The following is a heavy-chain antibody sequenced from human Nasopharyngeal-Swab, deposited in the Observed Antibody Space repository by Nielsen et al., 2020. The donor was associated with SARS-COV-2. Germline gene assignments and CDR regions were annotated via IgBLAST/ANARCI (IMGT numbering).Heavy chain of an antibody. V-gene: IGHV1-8*01. Sequence: ASVKVSCKASGYTFTSYDIHWVRQATGQGLEWMGWMNPNSGNTGYAQKFQGRVTMTRNTSISTAYMELSSLRSEDTAVYYCARDRGLAEPSLGDYWGQGTLVTVSS. CDR3: ARDRGLAEPSLGDY. CDR2: MNPNSGNT. CDR1: GYTFTSYD. J-gene: IGHJ4*02. D-gene: IGHD3-10*01.